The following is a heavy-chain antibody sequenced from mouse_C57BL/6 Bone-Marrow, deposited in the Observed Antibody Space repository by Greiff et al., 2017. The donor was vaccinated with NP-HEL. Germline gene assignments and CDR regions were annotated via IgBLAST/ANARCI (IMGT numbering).Heavy chain of an antibody. V-gene: IGHV5-6*02. J-gene: IGHJ2*01. CDR1: GFTFSSYG. CDR3: AIHTY. Sequence: DVKLVESGGDLVKPGGSLKLSCAASGFTFSSYGMSWVRQTPDKRLEWVATISSGGSYTYYPDSVKGRFTISRDNAKNTLYLQMSSLKSEDTAMYYCAIHTYWGQGTTLTVSS. CDR2: ISSGGSYT.